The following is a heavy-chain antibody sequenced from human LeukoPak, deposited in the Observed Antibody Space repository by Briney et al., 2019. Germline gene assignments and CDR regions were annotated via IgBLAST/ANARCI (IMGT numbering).Heavy chain of an antibody. D-gene: IGHD5-18*01. Sequence: WASVKVSCKASGYTFTSYDINWVRQATGQGLEWMGWMNPNSGNTGYAQKFQGRVTITRNTSISTAYMELSSLRSEDTAVYYCARGQGGYSYKDAFDIWGQGTMVTVSS. V-gene: IGHV1-8*01. J-gene: IGHJ3*02. CDR1: GYTFTSYD. CDR3: ARGQGGYSYKDAFDI. CDR2: MNPNSGNT.